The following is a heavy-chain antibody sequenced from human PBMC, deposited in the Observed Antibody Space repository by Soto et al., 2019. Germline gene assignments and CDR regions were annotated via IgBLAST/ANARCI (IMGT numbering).Heavy chain of an antibody. V-gene: IGHV1-69*09. CDR2: INPASQLR. J-gene: IGHJ4*02. CDR1: GVSFNGYG. CDR3: ARMKLARLDH. Sequence: QVQLLQSGTEVKRPGSSVKVSCRASGVSFNGYGFAWVRQAPGRGLEWVGKINPASQLRNYEQSLQGGVTIAADTSTRTAYMELSGLTSEDTAVYYCARMKLARLDHWGQGTLVTVSS.